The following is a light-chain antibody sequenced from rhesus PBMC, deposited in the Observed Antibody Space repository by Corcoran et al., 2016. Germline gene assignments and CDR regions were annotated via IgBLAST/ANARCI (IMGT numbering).Light chain of an antibody. J-gene: IGKJ4*01. V-gene: IGKV1-22*01. Sequence: DIQMTQSPSSLSASVGDTVTITCRASQSISSWLAWYQQKPGKAPNLLIYKASSLKSGVPSSFSGSGSGTDFTLTISSLQSEDFATYYWQQYSSSPLTFGGGTKVELK. CDR1: QSISSW. CDR3: QQYSSSPLT. CDR2: KAS.